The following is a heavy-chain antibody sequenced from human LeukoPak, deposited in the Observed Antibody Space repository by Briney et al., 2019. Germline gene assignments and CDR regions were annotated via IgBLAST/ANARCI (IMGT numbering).Heavy chain of an antibody. J-gene: IGHJ3*02. Sequence: GASVKVSCKASGYTFTGYYMHWVRQAPGQGLEWMGWINPNSGGTNYAQKFQGRVTMTRDTSISTAYMELSRLRSDDTAVYYCARDTYYYDSSGYLTLNDAFDIWGQGTMVTVSS. CDR2: INPNSGGT. V-gene: IGHV1-2*02. CDR1: GYTFTGYY. D-gene: IGHD3-22*01. CDR3: ARDTYYYDSSGYLTLNDAFDI.